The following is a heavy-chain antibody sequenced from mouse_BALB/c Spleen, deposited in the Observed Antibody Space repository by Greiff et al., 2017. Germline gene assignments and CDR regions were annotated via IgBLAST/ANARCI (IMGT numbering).Heavy chain of an antibody. CDR2: ISDGGSYT. CDR1: GFTFSDYY. V-gene: IGHV5-4*02. J-gene: IGHJ2*01. CDR3: ARGPRYYFDY. Sequence: EVKLMESGGGLVKPGGSLKLSCAASGFTFSDYYMYWVRQTPEKRLEWVATISDGGSYTYYPDSVKGRFTISRDNAKNNLYLQMSSLKSEDTAMYYCARGPRYYFDYWGQGTTLTVSS. D-gene: IGHD3-1*01.